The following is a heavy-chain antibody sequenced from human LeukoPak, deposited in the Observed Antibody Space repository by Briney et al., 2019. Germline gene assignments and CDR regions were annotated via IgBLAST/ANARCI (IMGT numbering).Heavy chain of an antibody. CDR3: ARDGFVTRARGYYYYYMDV. CDR1: GFTFSSYG. Sequence: GRSLRLSCAASGFTFSSYGMHWVRQAPGKGLEWVAVISYDGSNKYYADSVKGRFTISRDNSKNSLYLQMNSLRAEDTAVYYCARDGFVTRARGYYYYYMDVWGKGTTVTVSS. V-gene: IGHV3-30*03. J-gene: IGHJ6*03. CDR2: ISYDGSNK. D-gene: IGHD3-16*01.